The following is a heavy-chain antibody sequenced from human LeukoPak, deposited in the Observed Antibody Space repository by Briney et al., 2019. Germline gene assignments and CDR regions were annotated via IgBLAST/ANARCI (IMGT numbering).Heavy chain of an antibody. V-gene: IGHV3-74*01. CDR2: INSDGSSR. D-gene: IGHD6-13*01. Sequence: GGSLRLSCAASGFTFSNYWMHWVRQAPGKGLVWVSRINSDGSSRNYADSVKGRFTISRDNAKKTLYLQMNSLRAEDTAVYYCASASSHRIAAGGDYWGQGTLVTVSS. CDR1: GFTFSNYW. CDR3: ASASSHRIAAGGDY. J-gene: IGHJ4*02.